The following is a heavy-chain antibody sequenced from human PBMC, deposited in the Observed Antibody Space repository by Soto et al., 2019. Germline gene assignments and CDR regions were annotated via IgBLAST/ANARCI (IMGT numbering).Heavy chain of an antibody. J-gene: IGHJ6*02. Sequence: ASVKVSCKASGYSFSTHAMHWVRQAPGQGLEWMGWINGGNGNTGYAQNFQGRITMTRNISRNTAHMELSSLQSEDTAVYYCARERKFDFWRKGLDVWGQGTTVTVSS. V-gene: IGHV1-3*01. D-gene: IGHD3-3*01. CDR1: GYSFSTHA. CDR2: INGGNGNT. CDR3: ARERKFDFWRKGLDV.